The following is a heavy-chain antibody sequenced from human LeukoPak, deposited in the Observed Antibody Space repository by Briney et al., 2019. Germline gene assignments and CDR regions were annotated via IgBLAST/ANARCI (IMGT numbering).Heavy chain of an antibody. CDR2: ISYDGSNK. CDR3: ARDLITMVRGVIWYYFDY. Sequence: PGGSLRLSCAASGFTFSSYWMSWVRQAPGKGLEWVAVISYDGSNKYYADSVKGRFTISRDNSKNTLYLQMNSLRAEDTAVYYCARDLITMVRGVIWYYFDYWGQGTLVTVSS. D-gene: IGHD3-10*01. V-gene: IGHV3-30*03. J-gene: IGHJ4*02. CDR1: GFTFSSYW.